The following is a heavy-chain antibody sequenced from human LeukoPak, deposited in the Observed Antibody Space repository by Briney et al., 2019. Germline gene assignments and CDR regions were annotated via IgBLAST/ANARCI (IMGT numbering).Heavy chain of an antibody. D-gene: IGHD6-6*01. CDR1: GGSINSGSYY. Sequence: PSQTLSLTCTVSGGSINSGSYYWSWIRQPAGKGLEWIGRIYTSGSTNYNPSLKSRVTISVDTSKNQFSLNLSSVTAADTAVYYCARVDLSGSSSPYYYYMDVWGKGTTVTVAS. CDR2: IYTSGST. V-gene: IGHV4-61*02. J-gene: IGHJ6*03. CDR3: ARVDLSGSSSPYYYYMDV.